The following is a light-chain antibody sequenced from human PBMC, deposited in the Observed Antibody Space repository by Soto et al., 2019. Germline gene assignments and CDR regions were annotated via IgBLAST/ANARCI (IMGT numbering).Light chain of an antibody. CDR3: QQYNNWWT. CDR2: GAS. Sequence: EMVMTQSPATLSVSPGERATLSCRASQSVSNNLAWYQKKPGQAPRLLIYGASTRATGIPARFSGGGSGTEFTLTISSLQSEDFAVYYCQQYNNWWTFGQGTRVEIK. CDR1: QSVSNN. V-gene: IGKV3-15*01. J-gene: IGKJ1*01.